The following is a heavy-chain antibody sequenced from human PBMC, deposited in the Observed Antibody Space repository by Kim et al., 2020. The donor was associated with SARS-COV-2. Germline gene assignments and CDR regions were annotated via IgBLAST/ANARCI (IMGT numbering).Heavy chain of an antibody. CDR3: AREPPTYGAAAANTYNWFDP. Sequence: SETLSLTCAVYGGSFSGYYWSWIRQLPGKGLEWIGEINHSGSTNYNPSLKSRVTISVDTSKNQFSLKLSSVTAADTAVYYCAREPPTYGAAAANTYNWFDPWGQGTLVTVSS. D-gene: IGHD6-13*01. CDR2: INHSGST. J-gene: IGHJ5*02. CDR1: GGSFSGYY. V-gene: IGHV4-34*01.